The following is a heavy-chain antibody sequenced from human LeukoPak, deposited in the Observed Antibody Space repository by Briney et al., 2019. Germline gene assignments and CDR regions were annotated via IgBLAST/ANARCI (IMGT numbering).Heavy chain of an antibody. CDR2: KRYDGSNK. V-gene: IGHV3-30*02. Sequence: PGGSLRLSCAASGFTFSSYGMHWVRQAPGKGLEWVTFKRYDGSNKHYTDSVKGRFAISRDNSKNTLYLQLNSLRTEDTSVYYCAKDQRAIAARPGGFDYWGQGSLVTVSS. CDR1: GFTFSSYG. J-gene: IGHJ4*02. D-gene: IGHD6-6*01. CDR3: AKDQRAIAARPGGFDY.